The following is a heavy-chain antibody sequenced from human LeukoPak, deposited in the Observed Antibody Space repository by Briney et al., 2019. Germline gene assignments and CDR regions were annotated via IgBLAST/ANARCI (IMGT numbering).Heavy chain of an antibody. Sequence: GRSLRLSCAASGFTFSSYGMHWVRQAPGKGLEWVAVISYDGSNKYYADSVKGRFTISRDNSKNTLYLQMNSLRAEDTAVYYCAKDYLYCGGDCQPDYWAREPWSPSPQ. CDR3: AKDYLYCGGDCQPDY. D-gene: IGHD2-21*02. V-gene: IGHV3-30*18. J-gene: IGHJ4*02. CDR2: ISYDGSNK. CDR1: GFTFSSYG.